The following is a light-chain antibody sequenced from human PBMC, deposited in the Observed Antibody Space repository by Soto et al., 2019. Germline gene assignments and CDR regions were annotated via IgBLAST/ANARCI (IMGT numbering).Light chain of an antibody. J-gene: IGLJ2*01. CDR3: SSYTSSSTLVV. Sequence: QSVLTQPASVSGSPGQSITISCTGTSSDVGGYNYFSWYQQHPGKAPKLMIYDVSNRPSGVSNRFSGAKSGNTASLTISGLQAEDEADYYCSSYTSSSTLVVFVGGTKLTVL. V-gene: IGLV2-14*01. CDR1: SSDVGGYNY. CDR2: DVS.